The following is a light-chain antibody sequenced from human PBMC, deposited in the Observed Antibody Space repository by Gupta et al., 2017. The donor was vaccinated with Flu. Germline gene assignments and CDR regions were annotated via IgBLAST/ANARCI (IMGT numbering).Light chain of an antibody. Sequence: PDTLSVSPGDRATLSCRASQSVGNNLAWYRQKPGQAPRLLIYDALTRATGIPARFSGSGSGTEFTLTISSLQSEDFALYYCQQDNNWPRTFGQGTMVETK. CDR2: DAL. CDR1: QSVGNN. J-gene: IGKJ1*01. CDR3: QQDNNWPRT. V-gene: IGKV3-15*01.